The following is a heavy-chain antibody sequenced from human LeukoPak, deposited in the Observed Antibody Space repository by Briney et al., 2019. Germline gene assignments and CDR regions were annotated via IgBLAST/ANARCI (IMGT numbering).Heavy chain of an antibody. CDR3: AKDRYYYDSSGYYGDY. V-gene: IGHV3-30*18. CDR2: ISYDGSNK. D-gene: IGHD3-22*01. CDR1: GFTFSSYG. Sequence: PGGSLRLSCAASGFTFSSYGMHWVRQAPGKGLEWVAVISYDGSNKYYADSVKGRFTISRDNSKNTLYLQMNSLRAEDTAVYYCAKDRYYYDSSGYYGDYWGQGTLVTVSS. J-gene: IGHJ4*02.